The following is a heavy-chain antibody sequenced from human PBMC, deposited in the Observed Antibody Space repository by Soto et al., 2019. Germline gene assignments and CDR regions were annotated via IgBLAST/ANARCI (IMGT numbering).Heavy chain of an antibody. V-gene: IGHV3-30-3*01. CDR3: ARDDLWFGEFYGMDV. CDR1: GFTFSSYA. J-gene: IGHJ6*02. Sequence: GWSLRLSCAASGFTFSSYAMHWVRQAPGKGLEWVAVISYDGSNKYYADSVKGRFTISRDNSKNTLYLQMNSLRAEDTAVYYCARDDLWFGEFYGMDVWGQGTTVTVSS. CDR2: ISYDGSNK. D-gene: IGHD3-10*01.